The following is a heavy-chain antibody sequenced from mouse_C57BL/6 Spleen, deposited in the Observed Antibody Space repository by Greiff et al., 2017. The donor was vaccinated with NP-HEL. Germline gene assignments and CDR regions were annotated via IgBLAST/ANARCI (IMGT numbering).Heavy chain of an antibody. J-gene: IGHJ4*01. V-gene: IGHV5-17*01. Sequence: EVKVVESGGGLVKPGGSLKLSCAASGFTFSDYGMHWVRQAPEKGLEWVAYISSGSSTIYYADTVKGRFTISRDNAKNTLFLQMTSLRSEDTAMYYCARWAYYGNYPYAMDYWGQGTSVTVSS. CDR1: GFTFSDYG. CDR2: ISSGSSTI. D-gene: IGHD2-10*01. CDR3: ARWAYYGNYPYAMDY.